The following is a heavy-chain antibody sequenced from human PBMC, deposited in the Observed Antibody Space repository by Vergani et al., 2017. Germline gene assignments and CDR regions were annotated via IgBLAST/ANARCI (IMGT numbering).Heavy chain of an antibody. D-gene: IGHD6-6*01. CDR3: ARTPAIAARRTWYYFDY. CDR2: IIPILGIA. CDR1: GFTFSSYT. Sequence: VQLLESGGGLVQPGGSLRLSCAASGFTFSSYTISWVRQAPGQGLEWMGRIIPILGIANYAQKFQGRVTITADKSTSTAYMELSSLRSEDTAVYYCARTPAIAARRTWYYFDYWGQGTLVTVSS. J-gene: IGHJ4*02. V-gene: IGHV1-69*09.